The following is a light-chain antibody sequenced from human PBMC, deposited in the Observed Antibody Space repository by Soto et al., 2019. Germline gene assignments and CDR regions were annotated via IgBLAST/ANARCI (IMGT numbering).Light chain of an antibody. J-gene: IGKJ1*01. Sequence: IVMTQSPATLSVPPGERAALSCRASQNIYSNVAWYQQRPGQAPRLLIYRASTRATGIPARFSGSGSGTEFTLTISSLQSEDFTVYSCLQYHNLWAFGQGTKVEIK. CDR1: QNIYSN. CDR3: LQYHNLWA. V-gene: IGKV3-15*01. CDR2: RAS.